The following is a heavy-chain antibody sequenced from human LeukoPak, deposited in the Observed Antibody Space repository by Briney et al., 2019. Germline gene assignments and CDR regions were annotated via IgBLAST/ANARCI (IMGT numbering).Heavy chain of an antibody. V-gene: IGHV3-30*18. CDR1: GFTFSSYG. Sequence: PGGSLRLSCAASGFTFSSYGMHWVRQAPGKGLGWVAVISYDGSNKYYADSVKGRFTISRDNSKNTLYLQMNSLRAEDTAVYYCAKDSGGWFDPWGQGTLVTVSS. D-gene: IGHD3-10*01. J-gene: IGHJ5*02. CDR2: ISYDGSNK. CDR3: AKDSGGWFDP.